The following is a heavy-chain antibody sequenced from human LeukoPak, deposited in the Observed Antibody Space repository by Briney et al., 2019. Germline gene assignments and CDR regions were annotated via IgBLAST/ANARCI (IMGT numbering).Heavy chain of an antibody. CDR1: GYTFTHYW. V-gene: IGHV5-51*01. J-gene: IGHJ4*02. CDR2: IWPGDTDT. CDR3: ARQAYSGSYYSNFDY. Sequence: GESLKISCRASGYTFTHYWVAWVRHVPGKGLEWMGFIWPGDTDTRYSPSFQGQVTISADKSFSTAYLQWSSLKASDTAMYYCARQAYSGSYYSNFDYWGQGTLVTVSS. D-gene: IGHD1-26*01.